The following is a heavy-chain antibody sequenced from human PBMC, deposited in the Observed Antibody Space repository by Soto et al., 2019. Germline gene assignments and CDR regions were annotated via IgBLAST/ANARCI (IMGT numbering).Heavy chain of an antibody. Sequence: VQLEQSGTEVKEPGASVKVSCKASGYSFTSYNINWVSQTTGQGLEWMGWVNPSNGDAGLAQRFQGRVTMSSDTSITTAFVEVSSLAPEDAAIYFCARAPRPAAIAVLDHWGQGTLVSVSS. V-gene: IGHV1-8*01. CDR1: GYSFTSYN. CDR2: VNPSNGDA. D-gene: IGHD2-2*01. J-gene: IGHJ4*02. CDR3: ARAPRPAAIAVLDH.